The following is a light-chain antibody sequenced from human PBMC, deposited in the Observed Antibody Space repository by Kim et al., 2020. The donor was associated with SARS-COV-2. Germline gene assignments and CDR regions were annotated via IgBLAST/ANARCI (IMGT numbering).Light chain of an antibody. CDR3: QQYHDWWT. CDR1: QRISSH. Sequence: SVSPGERATLSCRASQRISSHLAWYQQKPGQAPRLLLYCTSTSATGVPPRFSGSGSVTDFTLTISSLQSEDFAVYYCQQYHDWWTFGQGTKVDIK. J-gene: IGKJ1*01. CDR2: CTS. V-gene: IGKV3-15*01.